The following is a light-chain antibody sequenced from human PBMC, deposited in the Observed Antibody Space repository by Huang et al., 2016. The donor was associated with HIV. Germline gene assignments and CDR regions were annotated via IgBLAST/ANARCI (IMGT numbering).Light chain of an antibody. J-gene: IGKJ2*01. Sequence: TQSPSSLSTSVGASVTITCRASQDINNRLAWYRQQPGKAPESLIYAASNLQSGVPSRFSGRGSGTYFTLTISSLQPEDFATYYCQQFDTFPYTFGRGTRLDI. CDR1: QDINNR. CDR2: AAS. V-gene: IGKV1-16*01. CDR3: QQFDTFPYT.